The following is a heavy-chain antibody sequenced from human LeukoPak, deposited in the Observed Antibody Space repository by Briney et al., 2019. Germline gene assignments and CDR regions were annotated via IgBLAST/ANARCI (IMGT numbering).Heavy chain of an antibody. CDR2: ISGSSSDT. D-gene: IGHD2-15*01. CDR1: GFTFSDYY. V-gene: IGHV3-11*05. CDR3: ARDRCGGGSCHYYFDY. Sequence: GGSLRLSCAASGFTFSDYYMSWIRQAPGKGLEWVSYISGSSSDTNYADSVKGRFTISRDNAKKTLYLQMNSLRAEDTAVYYCARDRCGGGSCHYYFDYWGQGTLVTVSS. J-gene: IGHJ4*02.